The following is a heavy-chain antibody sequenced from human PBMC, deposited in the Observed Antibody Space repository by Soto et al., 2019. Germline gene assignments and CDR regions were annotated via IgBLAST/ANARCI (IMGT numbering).Heavy chain of an antibody. CDR1: GSAMRDYS. J-gene: IGHJ6*02. CDR3: ARDLGYITGNHYYYYGMDV. CDR2: KSISTNI. V-gene: IGHV4-4*07. D-gene: IGHD1-20*01. Sequence: LSLPCPDSGSAMRDYSLTLIRQPDGKQLEWIGRKSISTNIDSNASLKGRASISVDTSKNQFSLKLSSVTAADTAVYYCARDLGYITGNHYYYYGMDVWGQGTTVPVSS.